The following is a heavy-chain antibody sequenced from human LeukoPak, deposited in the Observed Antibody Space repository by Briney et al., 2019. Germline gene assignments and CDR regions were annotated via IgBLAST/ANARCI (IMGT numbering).Heavy chain of an antibody. CDR3: AADLSNPRMGASYLDS. J-gene: IGHJ4*02. D-gene: IGHD3-16*01. V-gene: IGHV1-58*01. Sequence: SVKVSCKASGFTSTNFAVQWVRQARGQRLEWIGWIIVGSGATKCAQDFQERVTITRDLSTSTLYMELRSLTSEDTAVYHCAADLSNPRMGASYLDSWGQGTLVTVSS. CDR1: GFTSTNFA. CDR2: IIVGSGAT.